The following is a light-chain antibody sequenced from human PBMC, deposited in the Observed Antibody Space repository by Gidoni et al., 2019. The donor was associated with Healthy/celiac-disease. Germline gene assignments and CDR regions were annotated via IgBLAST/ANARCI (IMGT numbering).Light chain of an antibody. Sequence: DIQMTQSPSTLPASVGDRVTITCRASQSISSWLAWYQQKPGKAPKLLIYKASSLESGVPSRFSGSGSGTEFTLTISSLQPDDFATYYCQQYNSYSITFXQXTRLEIK. CDR3: QQYNSYSIT. CDR1: QSISSW. J-gene: IGKJ5*01. V-gene: IGKV1-5*03. CDR2: KAS.